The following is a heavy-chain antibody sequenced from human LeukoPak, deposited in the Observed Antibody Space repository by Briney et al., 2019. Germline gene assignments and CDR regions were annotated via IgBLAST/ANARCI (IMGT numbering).Heavy chain of an antibody. CDR3: AKSVSPGGYVGTLYFFDD. CDR1: GFTFSSYA. V-gene: IGHV3-23*01. Sequence: GSLRLSCAASGFTFSSYAMSWVRQAPGRGLEWVSTISGSGGTTYYADSVEGQFTISRDNSKNTVSLQMNSLRAEDTAIYYCAKSVSPGGYVGTLYFFDDWGQGTLVTVSS. D-gene: IGHD1-26*01. CDR2: ISGSGGTT. J-gene: IGHJ4*02.